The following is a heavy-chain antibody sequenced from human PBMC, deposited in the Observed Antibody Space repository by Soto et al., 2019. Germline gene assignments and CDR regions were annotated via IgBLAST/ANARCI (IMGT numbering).Heavy chain of an antibody. CDR3: ARALYSYGPKFDP. V-gene: IGHV4-59*01. CDR1: GGSISSYY. CDR2: IYYSGST. D-gene: IGHD5-18*01. Sequence: LETLSLTCTVSGGSISSYYLSWIRQPPGKGLEWIGYIYYSGSTNYNPSLKSRVTISVDTSKNQFSLKLSSVTAADTAVYYCARALYSYGPKFDPWGQGTLVTVSS. J-gene: IGHJ5*02.